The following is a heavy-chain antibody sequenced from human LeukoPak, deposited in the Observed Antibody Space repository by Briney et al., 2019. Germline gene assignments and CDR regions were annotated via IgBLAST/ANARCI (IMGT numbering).Heavy chain of an antibody. D-gene: IGHD3-10*01. CDR1: GYSFTSYW. Sequence: GESPKISCKGSGYSFTSYWIGLGRQTPGHGLERMGIIYPGDPDTRYSPSFHGQVTISADQSIRTAYLQWSSLKASDTAMYYCARHDYYGSGSYPYNWFDPWGQGTLVTVSS. CDR3: ARHDYYGSGSYPYNWFDP. V-gene: IGHV5-51*01. CDR2: IYPGDPDT. J-gene: IGHJ5*02.